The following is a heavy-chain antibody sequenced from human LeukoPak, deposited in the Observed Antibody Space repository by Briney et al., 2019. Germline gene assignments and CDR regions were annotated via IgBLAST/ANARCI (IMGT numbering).Heavy chain of an antibody. CDR1: GFIFSRYA. D-gene: IGHD3-22*01. J-gene: IGHJ3*01. CDR2: ISANGGST. Sequence: GGSLRLSCSASGFIFSRYAMHWVRQAPGQGLEYVSAISANGGSTYYADPVKGRFTISRDNSKNTLSLQMSSLRAEDTAVYYCVKDYSYYYDSSGFSTWGQGTMVTVSS. V-gene: IGHV3-64D*06. CDR3: VKDYSYYYDSSGFST.